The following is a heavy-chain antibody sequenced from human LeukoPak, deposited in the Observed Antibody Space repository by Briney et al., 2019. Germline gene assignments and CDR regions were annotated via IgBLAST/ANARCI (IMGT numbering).Heavy chain of an antibody. Sequence: GGSLRLSCEASGFTFSTYAMTWVRQAPGKGLEWVSAISGSGGSTYYADSVKGRFTISRDISQNTLYLQMNSLRAEDTAVYYCAKSIWYSSSWYFDYWGQGTLVTVSS. CDR1: GFTFSTYA. J-gene: IGHJ4*02. V-gene: IGHV3-23*01. CDR2: ISGSGGST. D-gene: IGHD6-13*01. CDR3: AKSIWYSSSWYFDY.